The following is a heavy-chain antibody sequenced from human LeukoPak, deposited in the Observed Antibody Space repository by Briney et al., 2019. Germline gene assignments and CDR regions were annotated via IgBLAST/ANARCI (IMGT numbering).Heavy chain of an antibody. J-gene: IGHJ4*02. V-gene: IGHV1-46*01. D-gene: IGHD5-12*01. CDR3: ARDPGSGYGSFDY. CDR2: INPSGGST. Sequence: SVKVSCKASGYTFTSYYMHWVRQAPGQGLEWMGIINPSGGSTSYAQKFQGRVTMTRDTSISTAYMELSRLRSDDTAVYYCARDPGSGYGSFDYWGQGTLVTVSS. CDR1: GYTFTSYY.